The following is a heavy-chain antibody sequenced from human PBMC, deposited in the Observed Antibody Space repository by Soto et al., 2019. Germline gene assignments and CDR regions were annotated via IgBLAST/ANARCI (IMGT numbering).Heavy chain of an antibody. CDR2: ISAYNGNT. Sequence: ASVKVSCKASGYTFTSYGISWVRQAPGQGLEWMGWISAYNGNTNYAQKLQGRVTMTTDTSTSTAYMELRSLGSDDTAVYYCARGVVLRYFDWLSSSPGYYYYYYMDVWGKGTTVTVSS. V-gene: IGHV1-18*01. CDR3: ARGVVLRYFDWLSSSPGYYYYYYMDV. CDR1: GYTFTSYG. J-gene: IGHJ6*03. D-gene: IGHD3-9*01.